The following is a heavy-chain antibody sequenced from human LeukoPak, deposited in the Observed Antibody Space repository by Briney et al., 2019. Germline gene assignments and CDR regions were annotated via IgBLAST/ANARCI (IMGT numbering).Heavy chain of an antibody. V-gene: IGHV3-23*01. CDR1: GFTFSSYA. D-gene: IGHD1-7*01. CDR3: AKKGLTGTLDY. Sequence: AGGSLRLSCAASGFTFSSYAMSWVRQAPGKGLQWVSGISAGGGNTYYADSVKGRFTISRDNSKNTLYLQMNSLRAEDTAVYYCAKKGLTGTLDYWGQGTLVTVSS. J-gene: IGHJ4*02. CDR2: ISAGGGNT.